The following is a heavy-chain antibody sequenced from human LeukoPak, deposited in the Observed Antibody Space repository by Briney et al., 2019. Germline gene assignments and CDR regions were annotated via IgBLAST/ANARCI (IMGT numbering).Heavy chain of an antibody. Sequence: SSETLSLTCAVYGGSFSGYYWSWIRQPPGKGLEWIGEINHSGSTNYDPSLKSRVTISVDTSKNQFSLKLSSVTAADTAVYYCVRGSSYYDTSGYSDYWGQGTLVTVSS. CDR3: VRGSSYYDTSGYSDY. D-gene: IGHD3-22*01. V-gene: IGHV4-34*01. CDR1: GGSFSGYY. J-gene: IGHJ4*02. CDR2: INHSGST.